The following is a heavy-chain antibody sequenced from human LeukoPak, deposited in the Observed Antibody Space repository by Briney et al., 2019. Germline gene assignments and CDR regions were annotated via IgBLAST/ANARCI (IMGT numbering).Heavy chain of an antibody. CDR2: INPNSGGT. V-gene: IGHV1-2*04. CDR3: ARDGIAAAGNWFDP. J-gene: IGHJ5*02. CDR1: GYTFTGYY. D-gene: IGHD6-13*01. Sequence: ASVKVSCKASGYTFTGYYMHWVRQAPGQGLEWTGWINPNSGGTNYAQKFQGWVTMTRDTSISTAYMELSRLRSDDTAVYYCARDGIAAAGNWFDPWGQGTLVTVSS.